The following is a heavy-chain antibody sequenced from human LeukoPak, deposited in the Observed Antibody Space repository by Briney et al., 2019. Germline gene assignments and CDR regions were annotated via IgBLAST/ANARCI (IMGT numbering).Heavy chain of an antibody. V-gene: IGHV1-18*01. CDR2: ISPYDGDT. D-gene: IGHD2-21*02. CDR3: ARDYCTRGGDCYKEDLFDP. J-gene: IGHJ5*02. Sequence: GSVKVSCRASGYTFAIYGISWVRQAPGQGLEWMAWISPYDGDTNYAQNFEGRVIMTTETSTSTAYMELRSLRSDDTAIYYCARDYCTRGGDCYKEDLFDPWGQGTLVTVSS. CDR1: GYTFAIYG.